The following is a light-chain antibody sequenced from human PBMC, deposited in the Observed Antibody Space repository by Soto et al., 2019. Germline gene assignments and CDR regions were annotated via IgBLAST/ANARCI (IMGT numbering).Light chain of an antibody. V-gene: IGKV3-11*01. CDR2: DAS. Sequence: EIVLTQSPATLSLSPGERATLSCRASQSVSSYLAWYQQKPGQAPRLLIYDASNRATGIPARFSGSGSGTVFTITISSLEPEDFAVYYCQQRSNWPWTFGQGTKVEIK. CDR1: QSVSSY. CDR3: QQRSNWPWT. J-gene: IGKJ1*01.